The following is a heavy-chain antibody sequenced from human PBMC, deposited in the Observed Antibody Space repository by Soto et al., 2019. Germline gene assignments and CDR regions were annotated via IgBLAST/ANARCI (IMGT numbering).Heavy chain of an antibody. Sequence: QLQLQESGLGLVKSSETLSLTCTVSGGSISGSGYYWGWIRQPPGKGLEWIGSIYYRGSTFNNPSLKSRVTMSVDTPQNQFSLVLSSATAADTAVYYCARHRVPYSSNWSFDSWGQGTLVTVSS. J-gene: IGHJ4*02. CDR2: IYYRGST. D-gene: IGHD6-13*01. CDR3: ARHRVPYSSNWSFDS. V-gene: IGHV4-39*01. CDR1: GGSISGSGYY.